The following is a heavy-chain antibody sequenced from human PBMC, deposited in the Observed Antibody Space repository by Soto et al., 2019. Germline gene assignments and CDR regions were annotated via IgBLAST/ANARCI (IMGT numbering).Heavy chain of an antibody. V-gene: IGHV3-30*18. CDR3: AKPRYSGSYRYYLDY. Sequence: VGSLRLSCAASGFTFSSYGMHWVRQAPGKGLEWVAVISYDGSNKYYADSVKGRFTISRDNSKNTLYLQMNSLRAEDTAVYYCAKPRYSGSYRYYLDYWGQGTLVTGSS. CDR2: ISYDGSNK. CDR1: GFTFSSYG. D-gene: IGHD1-26*01. J-gene: IGHJ4*02.